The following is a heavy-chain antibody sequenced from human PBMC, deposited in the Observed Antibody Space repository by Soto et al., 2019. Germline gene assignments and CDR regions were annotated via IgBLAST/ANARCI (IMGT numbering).Heavy chain of an antibody. Sequence: ASVKVSCKASGYTFTSYGISWVRQAPGQGLEWMGWISAYNGNTNYAQKLQGRATMTTDTSTSTAYMELRSLRSDDTAVYYCARARPRRGITIFGVAYDAFDIWGQGTMVTVSS. CDR3: ARARPRRGITIFGVAYDAFDI. CDR1: GYTFTSYG. CDR2: ISAYNGNT. D-gene: IGHD3-3*01. V-gene: IGHV1-18*01. J-gene: IGHJ3*02.